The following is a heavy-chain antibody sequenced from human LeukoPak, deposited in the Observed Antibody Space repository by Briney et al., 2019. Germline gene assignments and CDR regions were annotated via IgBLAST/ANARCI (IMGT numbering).Heavy chain of an antibody. V-gene: IGHV1-18*01. Sequence: ASVKVSCKASGYTFTSNGISWVRQAPGQGLEWVGWISVYNGNTNYAQNLQGRVTMTTDTSTSTAYMDLRSLRSDDTAVYYCARDKGGAYSTRWYDYWGQGTLVTLS. CDR3: ARDKGGAYSTRWYDY. D-gene: IGHD6-19*01. CDR1: GYTFTSNG. CDR2: ISVYNGNT. J-gene: IGHJ4*02.